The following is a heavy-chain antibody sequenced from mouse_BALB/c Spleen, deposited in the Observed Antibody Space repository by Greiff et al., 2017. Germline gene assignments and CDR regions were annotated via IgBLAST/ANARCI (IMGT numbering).Heavy chain of an antibody. Sequence: QVQLQQSGPELVKPGASVKISCKASGYAFSSSWMNWVKQRPGQGLEWIGRIYPGDGDTNYNGKFKGKATLTADKSSSTAYMQLSSLTSVDSAVYICARDYRPYYAMDYWGQGTSVTVSS. V-gene: IGHV1-82*01. CDR2: IYPGDGDT. CDR3: ARDYRPYYAMDY. CDR1: GYAFSSSW. D-gene: IGHD2-14*01. J-gene: IGHJ4*01.